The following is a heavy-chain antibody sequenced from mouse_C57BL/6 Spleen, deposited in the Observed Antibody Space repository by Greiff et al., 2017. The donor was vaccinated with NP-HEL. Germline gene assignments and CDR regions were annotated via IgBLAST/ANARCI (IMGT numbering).Heavy chain of an antibody. D-gene: IGHD1-1*01. V-gene: IGHV1-81*01. CDR2: IYPRSGNT. J-gene: IGHJ1*03. CDR1: GYTFTSYG. CDR3: ARADYYGSSLYWYFDV. Sequence: QVQLQQSGAELARPGASVKLSCKASGYTFTSYGISWEKQRTGQGLEWIGEIYPRSGNTYYNEKFKGKATLTADKSSSTAYMELRSLTSEDSAVYFCARADYYGSSLYWYFDVWGTGTTVTVSS.